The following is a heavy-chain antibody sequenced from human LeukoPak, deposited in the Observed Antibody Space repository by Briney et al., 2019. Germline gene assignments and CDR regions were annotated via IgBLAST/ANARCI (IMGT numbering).Heavy chain of an antibody. CDR1: GYSISSGYY. J-gene: IGHJ4*02. V-gene: IGHV4-61*02. CDR2: IYTSGST. D-gene: IGHD6-19*01. CDR3: AREGDIAVAGTEELGEYYFDY. Sequence: SETLSLTCTVSGYSISSGYYWGWIRQPAGKGLEWIGRIYTSGSTNYNPSLKSRVTISVDTSKNQFSLKLSSVTAADTAVYYCAREGDIAVAGTEELGEYYFDYWGQGTLVTVSS.